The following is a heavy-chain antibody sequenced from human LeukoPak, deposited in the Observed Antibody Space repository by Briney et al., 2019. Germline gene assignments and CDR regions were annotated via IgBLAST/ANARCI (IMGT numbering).Heavy chain of an antibody. V-gene: IGHV3-23*01. CDR3: AKCSSSYGNDALDI. J-gene: IGHJ3*02. D-gene: IGHD3-16*01. Sequence: PGGSLRLSCAASGFNFDQYAMNWVRLAPGKGLEWVSFISGGGAKTFYADSVKGRFSISRDNSKNTVYLHMNSLRAEDSAIYYCAKCSSSYGNDALDIWGQGTIVTVSS. CDR1: GFNFDQYA. CDR2: ISGGGAKT.